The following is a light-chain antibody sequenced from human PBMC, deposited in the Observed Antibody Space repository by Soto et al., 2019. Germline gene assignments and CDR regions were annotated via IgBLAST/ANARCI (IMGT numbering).Light chain of an antibody. Sequence: QSVLTQPPSASGTPGQRVTISCSGSTSNIGSNTVYWYQHLPGTAPKVLIYNNNQRPSGVLDRFSGSKSATSASLAIGGLQSEDEADYYCAAWDDSLNGPVFGGGTQLTVL. CDR2: NNN. CDR3: AAWDDSLNGPV. V-gene: IGLV1-44*01. CDR1: TSNIGSNT. J-gene: IGLJ7*01.